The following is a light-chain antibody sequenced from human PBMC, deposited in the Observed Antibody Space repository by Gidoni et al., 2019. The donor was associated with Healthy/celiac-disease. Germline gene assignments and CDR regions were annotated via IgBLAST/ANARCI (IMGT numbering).Light chain of an antibody. CDR3: AAWDDRLNGWV. CDR2: SDN. V-gene: IGLV1-44*01. CDR1: SSNLGSNT. Sequence: QAVLPQSPPASGTPGQRVTISCSGSSSNLGSNTVNWYQHVPGTAPKLLMYSDNPRPSGVPDRFSGSKSGTSASLAISGLQSEDEADYYCAAWDDRLNGWVFGGGTKLTVL. J-gene: IGLJ3*02.